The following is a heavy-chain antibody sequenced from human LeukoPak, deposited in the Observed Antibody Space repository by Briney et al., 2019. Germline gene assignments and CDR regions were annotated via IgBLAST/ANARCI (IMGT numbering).Heavy chain of an antibody. D-gene: IGHD6-19*01. CDR1: CGSISHYF. Sequence: SETLSLTCNVSCGSISHYFWGWIRQRPGKGLEWIGYISYIGNPSYNPSLNSRVTISVDTSKNQFSLKLRSVNAADTAVYYCARDPAVSGTKFDYWGQGTLVTVSS. CDR2: ISYIGNP. CDR3: ARDPAVSGTKFDY. J-gene: IGHJ4*02. V-gene: IGHV4-59*01.